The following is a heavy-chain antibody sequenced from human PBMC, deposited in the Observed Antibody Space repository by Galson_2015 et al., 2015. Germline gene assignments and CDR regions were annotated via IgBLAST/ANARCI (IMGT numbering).Heavy chain of an antibody. V-gene: IGHV4-59*01. CDR2: IYHSGTT. CDR1: GASISSYY. Sequence: LSLTCTVSGASISSYYWSWVRQPPGKGLEWIGYIYHSGTTNYNPSLKSRVTISVDTSKDQFSLKLSSVTAADTAVYYCARRRDYFDYWGQGTLVTVSS. J-gene: IGHJ4*02. CDR3: ARRRDYFDY.